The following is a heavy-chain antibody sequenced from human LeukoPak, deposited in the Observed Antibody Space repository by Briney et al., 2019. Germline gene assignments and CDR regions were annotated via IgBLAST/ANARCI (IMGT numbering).Heavy chain of an antibody. CDR1: GFTFDDYP. V-gene: IGHV3-9*01. Sequence: GGSMRLSCAASGFTFDDYPMHWVRQAPGKGLEWVSGISWNSGSIGYADSVKGRFTISRDNAKNSLYLQMNSLRAEDTALYYCAKDIRATAMVGPFDYWGQGTLVTVSS. CDR3: AKDIRATAMVGPFDY. CDR2: ISWNSGSI. D-gene: IGHD5-18*01. J-gene: IGHJ4*02.